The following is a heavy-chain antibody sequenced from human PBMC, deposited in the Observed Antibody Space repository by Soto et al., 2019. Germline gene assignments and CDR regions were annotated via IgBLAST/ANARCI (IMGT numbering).Heavy chain of an antibody. D-gene: IGHD7-27*01. V-gene: IGHV3-30*03. CDR1: GFTFSSYG. J-gene: IGHJ4*01. CDR3: AASLSGDPYPLDY. Sequence: GGSLRLSCAASGFTFSSYGMHWVRQAPGKGLEWVAVISYDGSNKYYADSVKGRFTISRDNSKNTLYLQMNSLRAEDTAVYYCAASLSGDPYPLDYWGPGTLVTVSS. CDR2: ISYDGSNK.